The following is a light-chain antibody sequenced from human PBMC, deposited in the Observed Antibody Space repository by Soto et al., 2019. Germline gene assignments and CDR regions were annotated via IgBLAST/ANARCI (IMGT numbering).Light chain of an antibody. CDR3: MQDTHYRAYT. CDR1: QSLLHADGQTY. V-gene: IGKV2-24*01. Sequence: DVVLTQIPISSLVTVGQSASISCRSSQSLLHADGQTYLSWFHQKPGQPPRLLIHMASNRFPGVADGLRGSRAGVDLPRTVSGGGAGVGGICLCMQDTHYRAYTCGGGT. CDR2: MAS. J-gene: IGKJ2*01.